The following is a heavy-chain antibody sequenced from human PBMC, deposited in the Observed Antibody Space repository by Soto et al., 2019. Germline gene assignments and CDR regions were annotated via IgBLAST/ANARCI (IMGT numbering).Heavy chain of an antibody. V-gene: IGHV1-2*04. CDR3: ARGSEPSEIYYYYYMDV. D-gene: IGHD6-19*01. J-gene: IGHJ6*03. Sequence: ASVKVSCKASGYTFTGYYMHWVRQAPGQGLEWMGWINPNSGGTNYAQKFQGWVTMTRDTSISTAYMELSRLRSDDTAVYYCARGSEPSEIYYYYYMDVWGKGTTVTVSS. CDR1: GYTFTGYY. CDR2: INPNSGGT.